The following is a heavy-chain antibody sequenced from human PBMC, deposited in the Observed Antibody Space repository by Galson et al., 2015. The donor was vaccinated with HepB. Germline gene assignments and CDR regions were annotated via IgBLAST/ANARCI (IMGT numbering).Heavy chain of an antibody. J-gene: IGHJ4*02. CDR1: GFTFNNFA. V-gene: IGHV3-23*01. CDR2: IGGNGVST. Sequence: SLRLSCAASGFTFNNFAMNWVRQAPGKGLEWVSVIGGNGVSTYSADSVKGRFTISRDNSKNTLYLQMNSLRAEDTAVYYCAKGAYGSPTGSLIWGQGTLVTVSS. CDR3: AKGAYGSPTGSLI. D-gene: IGHD4-17*01.